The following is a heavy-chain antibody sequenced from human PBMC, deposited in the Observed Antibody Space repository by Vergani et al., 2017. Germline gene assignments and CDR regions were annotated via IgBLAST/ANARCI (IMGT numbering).Heavy chain of an antibody. J-gene: IGHJ4*02. D-gene: IGHD3-10*01. CDR1: GFTFSSYG. CDR3: AKMAVLLWFGELVGYYFDY. V-gene: IGHV3-NL1*01. CDR2: IYSGGSST. Sequence: QVQLVESGGGVVQPGRSLRLSCAASGFTFSSYGMHWVRQAPGKGLEWVSVIYSGGSSTYYADSVKGRFTISRDNSKNTLYLQMNSLRAEDTAVYYCAKMAVLLWFGELVGYYFDYWGQGTLVTVSS.